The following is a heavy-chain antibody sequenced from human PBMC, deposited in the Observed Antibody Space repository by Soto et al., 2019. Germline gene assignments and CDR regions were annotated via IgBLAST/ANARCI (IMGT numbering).Heavy chain of an antibody. V-gene: IGHV1-3*01. CDR2: INAGNGNI. J-gene: IGHJ4*02. Sequence: ASVKVSCKASGYTFTSYAMHWVRQAPGQRLEWMGWINAGNGNIKYSQKFQGRITITRDTSASTAYMELSSLRSEDTVPGIVATSFEYWGQGTLVTVSS. D-gene: IGHD5-12*01. CDR1: GYTFTSYA. CDR3: ATSFEY.